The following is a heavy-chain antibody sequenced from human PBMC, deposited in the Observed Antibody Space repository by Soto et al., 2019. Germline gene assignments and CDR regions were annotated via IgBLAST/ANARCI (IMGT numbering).Heavy chain of an antibody. J-gene: IGHJ4*02. V-gene: IGHV3-74*01. CDR3: VRQGLDANFDF. D-gene: IGHD4-17*01. Sequence: EVQLVESGGGLVQPGGSLRLSCAASGFTFSGHWMHWVRQAPGKGLVWVSRIKNDGAMTNYADSVRGRFSISRDNAKNTLYLQMDSLRAEDTAVYYCVRQGLDANFDFWGQGTLVTVSS. CDR1: GFTFSGHW. CDR2: IKNDGAMT.